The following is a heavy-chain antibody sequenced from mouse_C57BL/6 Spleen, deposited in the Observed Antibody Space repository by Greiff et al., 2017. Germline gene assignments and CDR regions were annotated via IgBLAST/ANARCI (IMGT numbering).Heavy chain of an antibody. D-gene: IGHD1-1*01. CDR1: GFTFSSYG. Sequence: EVKLVESGGDLVKPGGSLKLSCAASGFTFSSYGLSWVRQTPDKRLEWVATISSGGSYTYYPDSVKGRFPISRDNAKNTLYLQMSSLKSEDTAMYYCASPITTVVATDYAMDYWGQGTSVTVSS. V-gene: IGHV5-6*01. CDR2: ISSGGSYT. J-gene: IGHJ4*01. CDR3: ASPITTVVATDYAMDY.